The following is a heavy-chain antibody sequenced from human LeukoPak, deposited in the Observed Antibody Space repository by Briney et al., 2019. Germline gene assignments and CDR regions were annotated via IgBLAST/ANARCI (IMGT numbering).Heavy chain of an antibody. V-gene: IGHV3-21*01. CDR3: AREDWFDP. Sequence: PGGSLRLSCAASGFTFSSYSMNWVRQAPGKGLEWVSSISSSTYIYYADSVKGRFTISRDDAKNSLYLQMNSLRAEDTAVYYCAREDWFDPWGQGTLVTVSS. CDR1: GFTFSSYS. CDR2: ISSSTYI. J-gene: IGHJ5*02.